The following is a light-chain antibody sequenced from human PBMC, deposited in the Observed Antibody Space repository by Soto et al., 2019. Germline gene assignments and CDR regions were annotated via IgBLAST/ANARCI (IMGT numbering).Light chain of an antibody. J-gene: IGKJ5*01. Sequence: EIVLTQSPGTLSLSPGERATLSCRASQSVSSRLAWYQQKPGQAPRLLIYGASSRATGIPDRFSGSGSGTDFTLTIRRLEPEDFAVYYCQQYGSSPYTFGQGTRLENK. CDR3: QQYGSSPYT. V-gene: IGKV3-20*01. CDR2: GAS. CDR1: QSVSSR.